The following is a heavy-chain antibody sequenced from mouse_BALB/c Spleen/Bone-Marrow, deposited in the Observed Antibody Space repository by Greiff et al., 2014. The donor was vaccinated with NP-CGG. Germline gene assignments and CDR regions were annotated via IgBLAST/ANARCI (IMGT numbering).Heavy chain of an antibody. J-gene: IGHJ3*01. D-gene: IGHD2-14*01. V-gene: IGHV5-12*02. CDR1: GFTFSDYY. CDR2: ISYGGGST. CDR3: ARAYYRYGLGWFAY. Sequence: EVQLVESGGGLVQPGGSLKLSCATSGFTFSDYYMYWVRQTPEKRLEWVAYISYGGGSTYYPDTVKGRFTISRDTAKNTLYLQMGRLKFEDPAMYYCARAYYRYGLGWFAYWGQGTLVTVSA.